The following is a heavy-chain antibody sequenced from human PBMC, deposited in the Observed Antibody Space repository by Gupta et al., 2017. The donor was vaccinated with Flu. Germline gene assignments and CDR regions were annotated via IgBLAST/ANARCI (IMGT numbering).Heavy chain of an antibody. CDR3: TNYHYDSDVYYYFAN. V-gene: IGHV3-73*02. CDR1: GFTFSGFA. CDR2: IRSATYNYAT. Sequence: EVQLVESGGGLVQPGGSLKLSCGASGFTFSGFAVHWVRQASGKGLEWIGRIRSATYNYATTYAASVKGRFTFSREDSKNTAYLQMSSLKTEDTAVYYCTNYHYDSDVYYYFANWGQGTVVTVSS. D-gene: IGHD3-22*01. J-gene: IGHJ4*02.